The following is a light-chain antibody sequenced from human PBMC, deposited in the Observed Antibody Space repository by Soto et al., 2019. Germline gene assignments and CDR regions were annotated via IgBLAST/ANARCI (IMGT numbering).Light chain of an antibody. V-gene: IGKV1-27*01. Sequence: DIQMTQSPSSLSASVGDRVTITCRASQDISPYLAWYQQKPGTVPKLLIYAASTLQSGVPSRFSGSGSGTDFTLTISGLQPEDVATYYCQKYNGAPWTFGQGTKVEIK. CDR1: QDISPY. CDR3: QKYNGAPWT. J-gene: IGKJ1*01. CDR2: AAS.